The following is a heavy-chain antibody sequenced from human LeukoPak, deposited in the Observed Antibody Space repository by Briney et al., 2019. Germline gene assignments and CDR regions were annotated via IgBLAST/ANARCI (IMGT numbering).Heavy chain of an antibody. CDR2: INPNSGGT. Sequence: ASVKVSCKASGYTFTGYYMHWVRQAPGQGLEWMGWINPNSGGTNYAQKFQGRVTMTRDTSISTAYMELSRLRSDDTAVYYCARGCFYGSGSYYHLDYWGQGTLVTVSS. CDR1: GYTFTGYY. V-gene: IGHV1-2*02. J-gene: IGHJ4*02. CDR3: ARGCFYGSGSYYHLDY. D-gene: IGHD3-10*01.